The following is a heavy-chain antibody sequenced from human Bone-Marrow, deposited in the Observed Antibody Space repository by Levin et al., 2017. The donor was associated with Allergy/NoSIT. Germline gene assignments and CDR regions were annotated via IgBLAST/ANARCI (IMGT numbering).Heavy chain of an antibody. CDR1: GFTFNTYA. CDR3: ACCVIYTNGWCNWFSP. J-gene: IGHJ5*02. V-gene: IGHV3-23*01. CDR2: ISGSGGST. Sequence: GGSLRLSCAASGFTFNTYAVNWVRQAPGKGLQWVSAISGSGGSTYYADSVKGRFTISRDNSKNMLYLQMNSLRAEDTAVYYCACCVIYTNGWCNWFSPWGQGTRVTVSS. D-gene: IGHD2-2*02.